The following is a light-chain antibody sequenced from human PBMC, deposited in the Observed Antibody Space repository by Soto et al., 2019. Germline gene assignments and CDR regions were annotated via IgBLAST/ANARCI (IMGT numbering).Light chain of an antibody. CDR2: EVT. CDR3: SSYTSSSTPLV. V-gene: IGLV2-14*01. J-gene: IGLJ1*01. Sequence: QSVLAQPASVSGSPGQSITISCAGTNRDVGGYNYVSWYQQYPGKAPKLIIYEVTYRPSGVSNRFSGSKSGNTASLTISGLQAEDEADYYCSSYTSSSTPLVFGTGTKVTVL. CDR1: NRDVGGYNY.